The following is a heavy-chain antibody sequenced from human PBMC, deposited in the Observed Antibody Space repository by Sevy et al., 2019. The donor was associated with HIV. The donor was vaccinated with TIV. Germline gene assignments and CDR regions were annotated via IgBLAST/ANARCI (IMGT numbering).Heavy chain of an antibody. D-gene: IGHD3-10*01. CDR1: GFTFSSYA. CDR2: ISYDGSNK. Sequence: GGSLRLSCAASGFTFSSYAMHWVRQAPGKGLEWVAVISYDGSNKYYADSVKGRFTISRDNSKNTLYLQMNSLRAEDTAVYYCAREELWFGTITYTFDYWGQGTLVTVSS. CDR3: AREELWFGTITYTFDY. V-gene: IGHV3-30-3*01. J-gene: IGHJ4*02.